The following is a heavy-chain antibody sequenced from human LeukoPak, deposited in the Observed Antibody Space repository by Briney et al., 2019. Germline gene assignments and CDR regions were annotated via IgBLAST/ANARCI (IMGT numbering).Heavy chain of an antibody. CDR1: GFTFSSYE. Sequence: PGGSLRLSCAASGFTFSSYEMNWVRQAPGKGLEWIGEINHSGSTNYNPSLKSRVTISVDTSKNQFSLKLSSVTAADTAVYYCARQLYGDYAIDYWGQGTLVTVSS. J-gene: IGHJ4*02. CDR2: INHSGST. CDR3: ARQLYGDYAIDY. D-gene: IGHD4-17*01. V-gene: IGHV4-34*01.